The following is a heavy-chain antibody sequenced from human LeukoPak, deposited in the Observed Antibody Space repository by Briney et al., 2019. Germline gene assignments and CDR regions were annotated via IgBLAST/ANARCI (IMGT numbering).Heavy chain of an antibody. CDR3: ARGAGYYYYGLDV. CDR2: INTNSGNP. Sequence: RASVKVSCKASGYTLSNNAINWVRQAPGQGLEWMGWINTNSGNPTYAQGFTGRFVFSLDTSVSTTYLQISSLKAEDTAIYYCARGAGYYYYGLDVWGQGTTVTVSS. CDR1: GYTLSNNA. V-gene: IGHV7-4-1*02. J-gene: IGHJ6*02.